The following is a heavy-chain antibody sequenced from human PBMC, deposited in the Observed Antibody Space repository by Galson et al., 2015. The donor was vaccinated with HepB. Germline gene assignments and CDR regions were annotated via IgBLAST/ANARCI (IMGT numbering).Heavy chain of an antibody. Sequence: SLRLSCAASGISFSDYYMSWIRQAPGKRLEWISYISSSSGYANYADSVKGRFTISRDNAKNSLYLQMNSLRAEDTAVYYCARDRVYGSGSYSDYWGQGTLVTVSS. D-gene: IGHD3-10*01. CDR3: ARDRVYGSGSYSDY. V-gene: IGHV3-11*06. CDR1: GISFSDYY. CDR2: ISSSSGYA. J-gene: IGHJ4*02.